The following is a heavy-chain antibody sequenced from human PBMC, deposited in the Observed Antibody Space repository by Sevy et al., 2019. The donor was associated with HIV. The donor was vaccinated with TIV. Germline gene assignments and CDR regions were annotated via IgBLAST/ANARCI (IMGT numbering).Heavy chain of an antibody. CDR3: AKNTASAGTGGFDY. Sequence: GGSLRLSCTASGFTFSYYGMHWVRQAPGKGLEWVAFIGYDGTDKYYSESVKGRFAISRDNSKNTVFLEMNSLRTDDKAIYYCAKNTASAGTGGFDYWGQGALVTVSS. CDR2: IGYDGTDK. D-gene: IGHD6-13*01. CDR1: GFTFSYYG. V-gene: IGHV3-30*02. J-gene: IGHJ4*02.